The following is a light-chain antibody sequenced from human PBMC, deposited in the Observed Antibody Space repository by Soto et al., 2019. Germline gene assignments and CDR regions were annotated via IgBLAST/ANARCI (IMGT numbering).Light chain of an antibody. V-gene: IGKV1-5*01. J-gene: IGKJ1*01. CDR3: QQYNSYST. CDR1: QSISSW. Sequence: DIQMTQSPSTLSASVGDRVTITCRASQSISSWLAWYQQKPGKAPKLLIYDASSLESGVPSRFSGSGSETEFTLTISSLQPDYFATYYCQQYNSYSTFGQGTKVEIK. CDR2: DAS.